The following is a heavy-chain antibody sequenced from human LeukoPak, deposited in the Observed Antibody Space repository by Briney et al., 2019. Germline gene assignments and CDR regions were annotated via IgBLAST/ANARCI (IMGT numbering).Heavy chain of an antibody. V-gene: IGHV3-30*18. D-gene: IGHD5-24*01. Sequence: PGRSLRLSCAASGFTFSSYGMHWVRQAPGKGLEWVAVISYDGSNKYYADSVKGRFTISRDNSKNTLYLQMNSLRAEDTAVYYCAKEGVSKRWLRLPYFDCWGQGTLVTVSS. CDR2: ISYDGSNK. J-gene: IGHJ4*02. CDR1: GFTFSSYG. CDR3: AKEGVSKRWLRLPYFDC.